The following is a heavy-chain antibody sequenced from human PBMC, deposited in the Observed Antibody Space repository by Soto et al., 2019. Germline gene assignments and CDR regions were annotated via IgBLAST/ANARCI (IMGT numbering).Heavy chain of an antibody. CDR1: GYSFTSYW. CDR2: IYPGDSDT. CDR3: ARSLGYSSGWYPSFDY. D-gene: IGHD6-19*01. J-gene: IGHJ4*02. V-gene: IGHV5-51*01. Sequence: GESLKISCKGSGYSFTSYWIGWVRQMPGKGLEWMGIIYPGDSDTRYSPSFQGQVTISADKSISTAYRQWSSLKASDTAMYYCARSLGYSSGWYPSFDYWGQGTLVTVSS.